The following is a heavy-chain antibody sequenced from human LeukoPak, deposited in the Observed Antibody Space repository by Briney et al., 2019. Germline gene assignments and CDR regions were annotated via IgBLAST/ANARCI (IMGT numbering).Heavy chain of an antibody. Sequence: ASVTVSYQHRAGTLRRYSLGSEPQAPGQGLEWMGGIIPIFGTANYAQKFQGRVTITADESTSTAYMELSSLRSEDTAVYYCMRRCRGPCYCYWGQGTLVTVSS. D-gene: IGHD2-15*01. CDR1: AGTLRRYS. J-gene: IGHJ4*02. V-gene: IGHV1-69*01. CDR3: MRRCRGPCYCY. CDR2: IIPIFGTA.